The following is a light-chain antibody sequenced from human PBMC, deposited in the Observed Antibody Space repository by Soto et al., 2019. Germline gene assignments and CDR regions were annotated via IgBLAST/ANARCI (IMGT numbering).Light chain of an antibody. CDR2: GAS. V-gene: IGKV3-20*01. J-gene: IGKJ3*01. Sequence: EIVLTQSPGTLSLSPGERATLSCRASQSVSPYLAWYQHKPGQAPRLLIYGASSRATGIPDRFSGSVSGTDFTLTISRLEPEEFAVYFCQQYGSPPPVTFGPGTKVDIK. CDR3: QQYGSPPPVT. CDR1: QSVSPY.